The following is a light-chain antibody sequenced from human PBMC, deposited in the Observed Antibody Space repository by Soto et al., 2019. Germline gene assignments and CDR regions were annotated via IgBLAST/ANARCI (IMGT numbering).Light chain of an antibody. Sequence: DIQMTQSPSSVSASVGDRVTITCRASQDISVWLAWYQQKPGKAPKLLIYAASNLQTGVPSRFSGSGSGTEFTLTISSLQPEDFETYYCQQANSFPRTFGPGTKVDIK. V-gene: IGKV1D-12*01. CDR1: QDISVW. CDR2: AAS. CDR3: QQANSFPRT. J-gene: IGKJ3*01.